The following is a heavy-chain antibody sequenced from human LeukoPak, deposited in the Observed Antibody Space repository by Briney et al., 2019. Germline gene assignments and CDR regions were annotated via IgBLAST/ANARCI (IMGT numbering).Heavy chain of an antibody. D-gene: IGHD1-26*01. Sequence: GGSLRLSCAASGFTFSSYWMSWVRQAPGKGLEWVANIKQDGSEKYYVDSVKGRFTISRDNSKNTLYLQMNSLRAEDTAVYYCAKDGGTHFDHWGQGTLVTVSS. CDR3: AKDGGTHFDH. CDR1: GFTFSSYW. V-gene: IGHV3-7*01. J-gene: IGHJ4*02. CDR2: IKQDGSEK.